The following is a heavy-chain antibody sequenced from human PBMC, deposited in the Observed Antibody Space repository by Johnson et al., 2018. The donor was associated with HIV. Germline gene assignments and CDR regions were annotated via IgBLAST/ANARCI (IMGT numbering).Heavy chain of an antibody. CDR1: GFSFSDYY. CDR2: IYSGGST. D-gene: IGHD3-22*01. CDR3: ARGSRYTYDNDDAYLLHAFDF. Sequence: VQLVESGGGLVQPGGSLRLSCTASGFSFSDYYMSWIRQAPGKGLEWVSVIYSGGSTYQADSVKGRFTISRDSSKNTLYLQMNSLRAEDTAVYYCARGSRYTYDNDDAYLLHAFDFWGQGTMVTVSS. J-gene: IGHJ3*01. V-gene: IGHV3-66*01.